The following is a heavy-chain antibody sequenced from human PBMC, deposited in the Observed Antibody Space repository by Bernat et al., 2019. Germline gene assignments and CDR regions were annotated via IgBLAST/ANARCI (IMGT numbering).Heavy chain of an antibody. V-gene: IGHV3-30-3*01. D-gene: IGHD6-6*01. CDR3: ARAAGYSSSSFDY. Sequence: QVQLVESGGGVVQPGRSLRLSCAASGFTFSSYAMHWVRQAPGKGLEWVAVISYDGSNKYYADSVKGRFTISRDNSKNTLYLQMNSLRAEDTAVYYCARAAGYSSSSFDYWGQGTLVTVSS. CDR2: ISYDGSNK. CDR1: GFTFSSYA. J-gene: IGHJ4*02.